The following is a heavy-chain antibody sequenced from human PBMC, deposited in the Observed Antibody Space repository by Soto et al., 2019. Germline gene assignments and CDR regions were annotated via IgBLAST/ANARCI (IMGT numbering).Heavy chain of an antibody. CDR2: ISSSGSTI. D-gene: IGHD3-10*01. CDR1: GFTFSSYE. CDR3: ARASLTMVRGVTYYYYYGMDV. J-gene: IGHJ6*02. Sequence: GGSLRLSCAASGFTFSSYEMNWVRQAPGKGLEWVSYISSSGSTIYYADSVKGRFTISRDNAKNSLYLQMNSLRAEDTAVYYCARASLTMVRGVTYYYYYGMDVWGQGTTVTSP. V-gene: IGHV3-48*03.